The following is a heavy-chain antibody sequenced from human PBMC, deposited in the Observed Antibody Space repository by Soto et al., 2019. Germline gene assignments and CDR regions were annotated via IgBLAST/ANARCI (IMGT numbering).Heavy chain of an antibody. V-gene: IGHV3-33*01. D-gene: IGHD6-6*01. CDR3: ARGRGYSSSSVIDY. CDR2: IWYDGSNK. Sequence: QVQLVESGGGVVQPGRSLRLSCAASGFTFSSYGMHWVRQAPGKGLEWVAVIWYDGSNKYYADSVKGRFTISRDNSKNTLYLQINSLRAEDTAVYYCARGRGYSSSSVIDYWGQGTLVTVSS. J-gene: IGHJ4*02. CDR1: GFTFSSYG.